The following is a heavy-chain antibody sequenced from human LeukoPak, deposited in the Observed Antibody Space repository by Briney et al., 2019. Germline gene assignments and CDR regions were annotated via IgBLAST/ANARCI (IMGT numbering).Heavy chain of an antibody. D-gene: IGHD2-8*01. CDR1: GGSFSGYY. J-gene: IGHJ6*02. CDR3: ARDVYSLYGMDV. Sequence: SETLSLTCAVYGGSFSGYYWSWIRQPPGKGLEWIGYIYYSGSTNYNPSLKSRVTISVDTSKNQFSLKLSSVTAADTAVYYCARDVYSLYGMDVWGQGTTVTVSS. V-gene: IGHV4-59*01. CDR2: IYYSGST.